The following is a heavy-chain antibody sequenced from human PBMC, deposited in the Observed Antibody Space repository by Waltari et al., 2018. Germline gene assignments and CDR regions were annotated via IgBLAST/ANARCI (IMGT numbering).Heavy chain of an antibody. CDR3: ARGPKAHYGSGSFNWFDP. Sequence: QVQLVESGGGVVQPGRSLRLSCAASGFTFSSYAMHWVRQAPGKGLEWGAVISYDGSNKYYADSVKGRFTISRDNSKNTLYLQMNSLRAEDTAVYYCARGPKAHYGSGSFNWFDPWGQGTLVTVSS. D-gene: IGHD3-10*01. V-gene: IGHV3-30-3*01. CDR1: GFTFSSYA. J-gene: IGHJ5*02. CDR2: ISYDGSNK.